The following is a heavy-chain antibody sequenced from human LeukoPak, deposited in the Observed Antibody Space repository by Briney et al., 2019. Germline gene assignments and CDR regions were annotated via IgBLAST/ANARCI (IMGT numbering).Heavy chain of an antibody. CDR3: AGNLEWTNYYYMDV. CDR2: IYHSGST. Sequence: SETLSLTCAVSGYSISSGYYWGWIRQPPGKGLEWIGSIYHSGSTYYNPSLKSRVTISVDTSKNQFSLKLSSVTAADTAVYYCAGNLEWTNYYYMDVWGKGTTVTVSS. D-gene: IGHD3-3*01. V-gene: IGHV4-38-2*01. CDR1: GYSISSGYY. J-gene: IGHJ6*03.